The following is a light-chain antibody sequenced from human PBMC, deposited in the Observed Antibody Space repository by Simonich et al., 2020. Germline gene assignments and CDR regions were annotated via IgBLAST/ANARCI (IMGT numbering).Light chain of an antibody. CDR2: WAS. Sequence: DIVMTQSPDSLAVSLGERATINYQSSQSVLYSSNNKKYLAWYQQKPGQPPKLLLYWASTRESGVPDRFSGSGSGTDFTLTISSLQAEDVAVYYCQQYYSTPYTFGQGTKLEIK. CDR1: QSVLYSSNNKKY. J-gene: IGKJ2*01. CDR3: QQYYSTPYT. V-gene: IGKV4-1*01.